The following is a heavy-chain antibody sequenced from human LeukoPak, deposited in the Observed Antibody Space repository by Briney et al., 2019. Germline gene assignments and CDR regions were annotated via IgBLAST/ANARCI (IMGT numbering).Heavy chain of an antibody. CDR2: ILSTSAT. CDR1: GFIFTNYE. Sequence: GGSLRLSCAASGFIFTNYEMNWVRQAPGKGLEWLSYILSTSATFYADSVKGRFTISRDNAENSVYLHMNSLRAEDTGVYYCVRDGRFDYWGQGTLVTVSS. V-gene: IGHV3-48*03. J-gene: IGHJ4*02. CDR3: VRDGRFDY.